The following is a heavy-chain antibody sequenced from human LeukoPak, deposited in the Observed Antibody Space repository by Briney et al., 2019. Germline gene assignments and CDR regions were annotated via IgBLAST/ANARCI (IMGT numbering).Heavy chain of an antibody. CDR2: VDPNTGNT. J-gene: IGHJ4*02. CDR1: GYTFTSYD. Sequence: ASVKVSCKASGYTFTSYDNNWVRQAAGQGLEWMGKVDPNTGNTAYSQKFQGRVTMTRSTSITTAYMELSSLRSEDTAVYYCARNYYDSSGLLLWGQGTLVTVSS. D-gene: IGHD3-22*01. CDR3: ARNYYDSSGLLL. V-gene: IGHV1-8*01.